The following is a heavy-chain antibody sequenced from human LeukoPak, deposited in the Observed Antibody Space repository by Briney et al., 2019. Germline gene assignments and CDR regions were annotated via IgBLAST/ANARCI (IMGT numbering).Heavy chain of an antibody. CDR1: GYTFTYFY. D-gene: IGHD5-24*01. Sequence: ASVKVSCKASGYTFTYFYIHWVRQAPGQGLEWMGWINPNSGGTNYAQKFQGRVTMTRDTSISTAYMELSRLRSDDTAVYYCARGPRDGYNLYFDYWGQGTLVTVSS. V-gene: IGHV1-2*02. CDR2: INPNSGGT. CDR3: ARGPRDGYNLYFDY. J-gene: IGHJ4*02.